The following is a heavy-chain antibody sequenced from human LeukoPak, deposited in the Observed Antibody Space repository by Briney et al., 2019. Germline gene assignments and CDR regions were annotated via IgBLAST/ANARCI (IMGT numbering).Heavy chain of an antibody. Sequence: GGSLRLSCAASGFAFSNAWMSWVRQAPGKGLEWVGRIKSKTNGETTDYAAPLKGRFTISRDDSKNTLFLQVSTLKTEDTAMYYCTSDDPVNRSWGQGTLVTVSS. V-gene: IGHV3-15*01. J-gene: IGHJ4*02. CDR2: IKSKTNGETT. CDR1: GFAFSNAW. CDR3: TSDDPVNRS.